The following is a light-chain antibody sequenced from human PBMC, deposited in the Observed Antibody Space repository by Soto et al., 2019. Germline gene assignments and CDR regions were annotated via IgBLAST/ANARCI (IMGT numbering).Light chain of an antibody. V-gene: IGKV1-9*01. CDR2: AAS. CDR1: QGISSY. Sequence: DIQLTQSPSFLSASVGDTVTITCRASQGISSYLAWYQQKPGKAPKLLIYAASTLQSGVPSRFSGSGSGTEFTLTISSLQPEDFATYSCQQLNSYPPWTFGQGTKVEIK. J-gene: IGKJ1*01. CDR3: QQLNSYPPWT.